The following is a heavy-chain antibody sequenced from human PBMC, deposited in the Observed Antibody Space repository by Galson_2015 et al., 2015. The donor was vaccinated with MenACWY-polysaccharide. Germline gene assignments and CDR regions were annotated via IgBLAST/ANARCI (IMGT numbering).Heavy chain of an antibody. J-gene: IGHJ5*02. CDR2: IYHSGST. V-gene: IGHV4-38-2*01. Sequence: ETLSLTCAVSDYSIRSGYFWGWIRQPPGKGLEWIGSIYHSGSTYYNPSLKSRVTISVDTPKNQFSLKLNSVAAADTAVYYCARGGRAVSNRNWFDPWGQGTLVTVSS. D-gene: IGHD3-16*01. CDR1: DYSIRSGYF. CDR3: ARGGRAVSNRNWFDP.